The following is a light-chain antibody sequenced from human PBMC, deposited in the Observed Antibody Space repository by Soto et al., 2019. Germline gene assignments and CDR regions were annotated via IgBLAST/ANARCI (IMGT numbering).Light chain of an antibody. V-gene: IGLV2-14*01. CDR1: SSDVGGYNY. CDR2: EVS. CDR3: SSYTTSSTL. Sequence: QSALTQPASVSGSPGQSITISCTGTSSDVGGYNYVSWYQQHPGKAPKLMIYEVSNRPSGVSNRFSGAKSGNTASLTISGLQDEDDADYYCSSYTTSSTLFGTGTKVTVL. J-gene: IGLJ1*01.